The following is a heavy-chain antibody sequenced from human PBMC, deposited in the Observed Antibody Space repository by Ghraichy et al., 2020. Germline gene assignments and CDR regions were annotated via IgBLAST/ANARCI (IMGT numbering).Heavy chain of an antibody. V-gene: IGHV3-33*01. CDR1: GFTFSSNG. J-gene: IGHJ6*02. D-gene: IGHD3-3*01. CDR2: IWYDGSNK. CDR3: ASGRYDFREGMDV. Sequence: GGSLRLTCAASGFTFSSNGMHWVRQAPGKGLEWVAVIWYDGSNKYYADSVKGRFTISRDNSKNTLYLQMNSLRAEDTAVYYCASGRYDFREGMDVWGQGATVTVSS.